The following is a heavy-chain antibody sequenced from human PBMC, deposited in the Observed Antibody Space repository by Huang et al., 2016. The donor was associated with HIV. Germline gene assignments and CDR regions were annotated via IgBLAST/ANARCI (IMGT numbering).Heavy chain of an antibody. CDR3: ARDPHDYGIDY. CDR1: GFTFSSYT. D-gene: IGHD3-10*01. V-gene: IGHV3-48*01. CDR2: IRSSSRTI. Sequence: EVHLVESGGNLVHRGGSLSLSCAASGFTFSSYTMNWVRQAHGKGLEVVADIRSSSRTIYYADSVKGRFTISRDNAKNSLYLHLNSLRVEDTALYYCARDPHDYGIDYWGQGTLVTVSS. J-gene: IGHJ4*02.